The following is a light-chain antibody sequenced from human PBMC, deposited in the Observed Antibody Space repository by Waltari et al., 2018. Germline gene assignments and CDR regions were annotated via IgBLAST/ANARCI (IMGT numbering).Light chain of an antibody. CDR1: SSNIGSNT. V-gene: IGLV1-44*01. CDR2: TNN. Sequence: QSVLTQPPSLSGTPGQRVTISCSGSSSNIGSNTVNWYQRVPGAAPTLLIYTNNQRPSGVPDRFSGSKSGTSASLAISGLQSEDEAEYFCAAWDGNLNGNWVFGGRTKLTVL. CDR3: AAWDGNLNGNWV. J-gene: IGLJ3*02.